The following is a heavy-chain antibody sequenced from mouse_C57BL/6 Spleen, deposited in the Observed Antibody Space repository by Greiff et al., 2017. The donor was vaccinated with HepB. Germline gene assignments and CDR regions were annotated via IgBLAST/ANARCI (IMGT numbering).Heavy chain of an antibody. D-gene: IGHD1-1*01. Sequence: VQLQQSGAELVMPGASVKLSCKASGYTFTSYWMHWVKQRSGQGLEWIGEIDPSDSYTNYNQKFKGKSTLTVDKSSSTAYMQLSSLTSEDSAVYYCARGGLRFYAMDYWGQGTSVTVSS. CDR1: GYTFTSYW. CDR3: ARGGLRFYAMDY. CDR2: IDPSDSYT. V-gene: IGHV1-69*01. J-gene: IGHJ4*01.